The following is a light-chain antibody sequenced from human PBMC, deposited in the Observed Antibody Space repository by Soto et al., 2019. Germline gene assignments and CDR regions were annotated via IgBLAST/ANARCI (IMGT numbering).Light chain of an antibody. CDR3: CSYAGSYTHV. J-gene: IGLJ1*01. V-gene: IGLV2-11*01. CDR2: DVS. CDR1: SSDVGGYNY. Sequence: QSVLTQPRSVSGSPGQSVTISCTGTSSDVGGYNYVSWCQQHPGKAPKLMIYDVSKRPSGVPDRFSGSKSGNTASLTISGLQAEDEADYYCCSYAGSYTHVFGTGTKLTVL.